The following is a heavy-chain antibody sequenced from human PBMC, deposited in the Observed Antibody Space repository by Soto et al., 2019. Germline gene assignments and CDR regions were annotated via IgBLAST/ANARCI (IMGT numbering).Heavy chain of an antibody. V-gene: IGHV4-4*02. CDR1: GGPFGIVTW. CDR2: IYHSGST. Sequence: QVQLQGPGPGWVKPSGTRSFTSAVSGGPFGIVTWGGWARNPQGKGLEWIGEIYHSGSTNYNPSLKSRVTISVDKSKNQFSLKLSSVTAADTAVYYCASYGDYWSAALDYWGQGTLVTVSS. D-gene: IGHD4-17*01. J-gene: IGHJ4*02. CDR3: ASYGDYWSAALDY.